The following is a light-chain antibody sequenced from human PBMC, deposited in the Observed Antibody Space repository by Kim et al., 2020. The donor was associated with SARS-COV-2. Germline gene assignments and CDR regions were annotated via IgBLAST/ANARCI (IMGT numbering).Light chain of an antibody. CDR2: YYN. CDR3: REWYSSTTRLVV. J-gene: IGLJ2*01. CDR1: NNGRNN. V-gene: IGLV3-21*04. Sequence: PGGTTTMTSGGENNGRNNEHQYQQKPRGEALLVILYYNTRPSGIPARFSGSTSGNTAALLIIRVDAGDDAAYYCREWYSSTTRLVVFGGGTKLTVL.